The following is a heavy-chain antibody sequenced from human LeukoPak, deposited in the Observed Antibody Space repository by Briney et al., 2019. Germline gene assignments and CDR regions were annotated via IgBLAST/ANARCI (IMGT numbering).Heavy chain of an antibody. D-gene: IGHD1-26*01. V-gene: IGHV3-74*01. CDR3: ARVQYTGKYERDY. Sequence: AETLSLSCAASGFTISGYWMHWVRQAAGKGLVWVSSINSDASDMGYADSVKGRFTISRDNAKNTLYLQMNSLRVEDTAIYYCARVQYTGKYERDYWGQGALVTVFS. CDR1: GFTISGYW. CDR2: INSDASDM. J-gene: IGHJ4*02.